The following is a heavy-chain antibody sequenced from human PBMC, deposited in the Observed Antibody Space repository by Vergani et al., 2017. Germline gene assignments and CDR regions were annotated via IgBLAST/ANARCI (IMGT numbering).Heavy chain of an antibody. V-gene: IGHV4-31*03. J-gene: IGHJ4*02. CDR2: IYSSGST. Sequence: QVQLQESGPGLVKPSQTLSLTCTVSGGSISSGGYYWSWIRQHPGKGLEWIGYIYSSGSTYYNPSLQSRVTISVDTSKNQFSLQLSSVTAAYTAVYYCARESGYNAYYFDYWGQGTLVTVSS. CDR1: GGSISSGGYY. CDR3: ARESGYNAYYFDY. D-gene: IGHD5-24*01.